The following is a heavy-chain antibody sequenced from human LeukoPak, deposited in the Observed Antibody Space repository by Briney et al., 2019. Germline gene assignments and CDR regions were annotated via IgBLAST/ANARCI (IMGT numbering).Heavy chain of an antibody. CDR1: GGTFSSYA. D-gene: IGHD6-19*01. V-gene: IGHV1-69*13. CDR2: ITPIFGTA. J-gene: IGHJ4*02. Sequence: SVKVSCKASGGTFSSYAISWVRQAPGQGLEWMGGITPIFGTANYAQKFQGRVTITADESTSTAYMELSSLRSEDTAVYYCARDLYSTGWYGYWGQGTLVTVSS. CDR3: ARDLYSTGWYGY.